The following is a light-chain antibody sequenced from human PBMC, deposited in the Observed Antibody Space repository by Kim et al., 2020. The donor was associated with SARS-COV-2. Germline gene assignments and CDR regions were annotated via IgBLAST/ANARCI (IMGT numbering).Light chain of an antibody. CDR1: NIGSKS. V-gene: IGLV3-21*04. CDR3: QVWDSSSDHRV. CDR2: YDS. J-gene: IGLJ3*02. Sequence: AAGQTARITCGGNNIGSKSVHWYQQKPGQAPVLVIYYDSDRPSGIPERFSGSNSGNTATLTISRVEAGDEADYYCQVWDSSSDHRVFGGGTQLTVL.